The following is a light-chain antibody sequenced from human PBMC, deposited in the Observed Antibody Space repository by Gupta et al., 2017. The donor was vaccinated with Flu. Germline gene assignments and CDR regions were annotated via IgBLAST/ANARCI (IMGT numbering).Light chain of an antibody. J-gene: IGKJ2*01. CDR2: GAS. CDR1: QSVSSA. Sequence: ERVTLACRALQSVSSALAWYQQRAVQGPSLRIDGASTCATGIPSRFSGSGSGTDFTLTISSLQSEDFAVYYCQQYNNLPAHTFGQGTKLEIK. CDR3: QQYNNLPAHT. V-gene: IGKV3-15*01.